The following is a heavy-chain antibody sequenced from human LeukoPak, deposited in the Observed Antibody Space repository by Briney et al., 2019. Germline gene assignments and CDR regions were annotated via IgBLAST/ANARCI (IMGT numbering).Heavy chain of an antibody. CDR1: GFSFSESY. J-gene: IGHJ4*02. CDR3: ARGKRRFDY. Sequence: GGSLRLSCAASGFSFSESYMSWIRQTPGTCLESVAYIIGLWCSMSYADSVTGRFTISRDNARNSLYLYMSSLRADDTAVFYCARGKRRFDYWGQGTLVTVSS. CDR2: IIGLWCSM. V-gene: IGHV3-11*01.